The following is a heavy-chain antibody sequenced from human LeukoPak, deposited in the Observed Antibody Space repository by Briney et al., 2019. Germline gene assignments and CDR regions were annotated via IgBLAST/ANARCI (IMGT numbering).Heavy chain of an antibody. Sequence: SETLSLTCTVSGGSISSSSYYWGWIRQPPGKGLEWIGYIYYSGTTNYNSSLKSRVTISVDTSKNQFSLKLSSVTAADTAVYYCARFDVSRGVIFPFDYWGQGTLVTVSS. V-gene: IGHV4-61*05. CDR2: IYYSGTT. D-gene: IGHD3-10*01. CDR1: GGSISSSSYY. CDR3: ARFDVSRGVIFPFDY. J-gene: IGHJ4*02.